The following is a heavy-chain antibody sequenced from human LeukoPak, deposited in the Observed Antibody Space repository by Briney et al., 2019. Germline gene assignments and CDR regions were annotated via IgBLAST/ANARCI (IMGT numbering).Heavy chain of an antibody. J-gene: IGHJ4*02. CDR3: AKDTRGDYGWDFDY. V-gene: IGHV3-66*02. D-gene: IGHD3-10*01. Sequence: GGSLRLSCAASGFTVSSNYMSWVRQAPGKGLEWVSVIYSGGSTYYADSVKGRFTISRDNSKNTLYLQMNSLRAEDAAVYYCAKDTRGDYGWDFDYWGQGTPVTVSS. CDR2: IYSGGST. CDR1: GFTVSSNY.